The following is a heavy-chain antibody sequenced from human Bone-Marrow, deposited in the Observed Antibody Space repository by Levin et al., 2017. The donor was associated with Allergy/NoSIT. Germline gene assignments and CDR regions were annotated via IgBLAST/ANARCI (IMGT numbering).Heavy chain of an antibody. D-gene: IGHD6-19*01. CDR2: FHYSGST. CDR1: GGSISSINYY. Sequence: SETLSLTCTVSGGSISSINYYWGWIRQPPGTGLEWIGSFHYSGSTYYNPSLRSRVTIFVDTSKNQFSLKLSSVTAADTAVYYCATDQDSSGWTRIWGQGTLVTVSA. J-gene: IGHJ4*02. CDR3: ATDQDSSGWTRI. V-gene: IGHV4-39*01.